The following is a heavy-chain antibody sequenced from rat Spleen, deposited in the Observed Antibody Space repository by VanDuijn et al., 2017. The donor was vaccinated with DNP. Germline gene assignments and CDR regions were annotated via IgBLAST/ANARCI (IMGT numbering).Heavy chain of an antibody. V-gene: IGHV3-3*01. J-gene: IGHJ2*01. Sequence: EVQLPESGPGLVKPSQSLSLTCSVTGYSIPSSYRCNWLRKFPGNKLEWMGYINSAGSTNYNPSLKSRISITRDTSKNQFFLQVNSVTTEDTATYYCARSGLYYFDYWGQGVMVTVSS. CDR2: INSAGST. CDR3: ARSGLYYFDY. CDR1: GYSIPSSYR.